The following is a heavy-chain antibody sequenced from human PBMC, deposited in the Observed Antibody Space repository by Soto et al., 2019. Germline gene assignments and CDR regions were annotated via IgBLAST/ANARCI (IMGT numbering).Heavy chain of an antibody. Sequence: SETLSLTCTVSGGSISSGDYYWSWIRQPPGKGLEWIGYIYYSGSTYYNPSLKSRVTISVDTSKNQFSLKLSSVTAADTAFYCCDSVDTVASGDYWGQGTLVTVSS. J-gene: IGHJ4*02. CDR2: IYYSGST. D-gene: IGHD3-10*01. CDR1: GGSISSGDYY. CDR3: DSVDTVASGDY. V-gene: IGHV4-30-4*01.